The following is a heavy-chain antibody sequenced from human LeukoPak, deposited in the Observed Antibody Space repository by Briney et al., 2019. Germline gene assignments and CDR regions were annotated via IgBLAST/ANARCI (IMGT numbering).Heavy chain of an antibody. J-gene: IGHJ4*02. CDR2: INPKSGDT. CDR1: GYTITAYY. D-gene: IGHD2-15*01. V-gene: IGHV1-2*02. CDR3: ARGFSGGYSDS. Sequence: ASVKVSCKASGYTITAYYMHWVRQAPGQGLEWMGWINPKSGDTKCAQKLQGRVTMTRDTSISTAFLELYILSSDDTAVYYCARGFSGGYSDSWGQGTLVLVSS.